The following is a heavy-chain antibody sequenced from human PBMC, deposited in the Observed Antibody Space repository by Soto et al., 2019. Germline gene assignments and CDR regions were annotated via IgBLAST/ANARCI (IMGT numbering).Heavy chain of an antibody. D-gene: IGHD2-15*01. CDR1: GFTFSSYA. V-gene: IGHV3-23*01. CDR3: AKRLKGYCSGGSCYSY. Sequence: GGSLRLSCAASGFTFSSYAMSWVRQAPGKGLEWVSAISGSGGSTYYADSVKGRFTISRDNSKNTLYLQMNSLRAEDTAVYYCAKRLKGYCSGGSCYSYWGQGTLVTVSS. CDR2: ISGSGGST. J-gene: IGHJ4*02.